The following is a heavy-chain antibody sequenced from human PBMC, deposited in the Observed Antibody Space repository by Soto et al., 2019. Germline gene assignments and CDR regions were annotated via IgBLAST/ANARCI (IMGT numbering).Heavy chain of an antibody. D-gene: IGHD1-26*01. CDR3: ANVLDLWYASRSGTLDY. Sequence: PGGSLRLSCAVSGFTFSSYAMSWVRQAPGKGLEWVSGLSGTGDITSSGDSVRLRITISRDNSKNTLNLQMNSLKAEDTALYYFANVLDLWYASRSGTLDYWVQGTLFTVSS. V-gene: IGHV3-23*01. CDR1: GFTFSSYA. J-gene: IGHJ4*02. CDR2: LSGTGDIT.